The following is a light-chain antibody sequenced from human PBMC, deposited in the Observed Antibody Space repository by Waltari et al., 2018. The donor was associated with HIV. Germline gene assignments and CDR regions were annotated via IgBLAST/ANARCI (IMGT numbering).Light chain of an antibody. Sequence: DIVMTQSPDSLAVSLGERATINCKSSQSVLYSSNNKNYLAWYQQKPGQPPKLRIYCASTRESGVPDRFSGSGSGTDFTLTISSLQAEDVAVYYCQQYYSTPPTFGQGTKLEIK. J-gene: IGKJ2*01. CDR3: QQYYSTPPT. V-gene: IGKV4-1*01. CDR1: QSVLYSSNNKNY. CDR2: CAS.